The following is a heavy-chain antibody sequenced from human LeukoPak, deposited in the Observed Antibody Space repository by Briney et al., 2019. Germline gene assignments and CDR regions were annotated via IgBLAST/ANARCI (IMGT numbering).Heavy chain of an antibody. CDR3: ARGPPRGKYYYMDV. CDR2: IYYSGST. CDR1: GGSISSSSYY. J-gene: IGHJ6*03. D-gene: IGHD1-1*01. V-gene: IGHV4-39*01. Sequence: PSETLSLTCTVSGGSISSSSYYWGWIRQPPGKGLEWIGSIYYSGSTYYNPFLKSRVTISVDTSKNQFSLKLSSVTAADTAVYYCARGPPRGKYYYMDVWGKGTTVTVSS.